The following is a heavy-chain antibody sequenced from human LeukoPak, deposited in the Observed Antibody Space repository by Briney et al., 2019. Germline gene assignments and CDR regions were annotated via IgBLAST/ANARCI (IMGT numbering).Heavy chain of an antibody. CDR2: IIPIFGTA. D-gene: IGHD1-7*01. V-gene: IGHV1-69*13. Sequence: SVKVSCKASGGTFSSYAISWVRQAPGQGLEWMGGIIPIFGTANYAQKFQGRVTITADESTSTAYMELSSLRSGDTAVYYCARDLGSITGTTKRGFYVLDYWGQGTLVTVSS. CDR3: ARDLGSITGTTKRGFYVLDY. J-gene: IGHJ4*02. CDR1: GGTFSSYA.